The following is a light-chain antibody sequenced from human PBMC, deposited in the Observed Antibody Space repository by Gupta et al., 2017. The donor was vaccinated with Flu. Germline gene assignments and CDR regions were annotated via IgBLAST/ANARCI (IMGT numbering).Light chain of an antibody. J-gene: IGLJ3*02. CDR2: GNN. V-gene: IGLV1-47*01. CDR1: SSNIGSYY. CDR3: AAWDDSLSGLWV. Sequence: QSGLTQHPSASGTPGQRVTISCSGSSSNIGSYYVYWYQQLPGTAPKPLIYGNNQRPSGVPDRFSGSKSGTSASLAISGLRSEDEANYYCAAWDDSLSGLWVFGGGTKLTVL.